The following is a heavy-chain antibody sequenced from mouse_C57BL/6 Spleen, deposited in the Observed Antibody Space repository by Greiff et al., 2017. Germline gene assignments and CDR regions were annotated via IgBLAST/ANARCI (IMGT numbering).Heavy chain of an antibody. Sequence: EVQLVESGPGLVKPSQSLSLTCSVTGYSITSGYYWNWIRQFPGNKLEWMGYISYDGSNNYNPSLKNRISITRDTSKNQFFLKLNSVTTEDTATYYCARHYGSSYGAMDYWGQGTSVTVSS. V-gene: IGHV3-6*01. J-gene: IGHJ4*01. CDR1: GYSITSGYY. CDR3: ARHYGSSYGAMDY. D-gene: IGHD1-1*01. CDR2: ISYDGSN.